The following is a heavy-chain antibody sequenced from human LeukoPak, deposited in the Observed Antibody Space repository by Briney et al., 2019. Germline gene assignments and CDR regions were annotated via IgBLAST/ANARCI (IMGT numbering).Heavy chain of an antibody. CDR2: MLDTVTT. Sequence: SETLSLTCAVSGASINTHYWSCIRQPPGKGLEWIGYMLDTVTTKDNLSLRSRFTLSADTSKNQFSLRLTSVTAADTAVYYCATIKRGNIFGYFDFWGQGSPVTVSS. J-gene: IGHJ4*02. CDR1: GASINTHY. V-gene: IGHV4-59*11. CDR3: ATIKRGNIFGYFDF. D-gene: IGHD5-18*01.